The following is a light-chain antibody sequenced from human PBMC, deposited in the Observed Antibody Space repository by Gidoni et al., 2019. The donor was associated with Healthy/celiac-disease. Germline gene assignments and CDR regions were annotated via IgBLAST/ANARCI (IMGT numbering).Light chain of an antibody. V-gene: IGKV1-9*01. Sequence: DIQLTQSPSFLSASVGDRVTITCRASQGISSYLAWYQQKPGKAPKLLNYAASTLQSGVPSRFSGSGSGTEFTLTISSLQPEDFATYCCQQLNSYPTFGPGTKVDIK. CDR1: QGISSY. J-gene: IGKJ3*01. CDR2: AAS. CDR3: QQLNSYPT.